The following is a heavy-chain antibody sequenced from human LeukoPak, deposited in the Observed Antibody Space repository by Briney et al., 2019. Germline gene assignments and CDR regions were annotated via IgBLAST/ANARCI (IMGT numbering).Heavy chain of an antibody. D-gene: IGHD3-9*01. CDR3: ARPGYTAGYDI. Sequence: GGSLRLSCAASGFTFTIFGLNWVRQAPGKGLEWVANMKGDGSEIYYVDSVKGRFTISRDNAKNLLYLQMNSLRAEDTALYYCARPGYTAGYDIWGQGTMVTVSS. V-gene: IGHV3-7*01. CDR1: GFTFTIFG. J-gene: IGHJ3*02. CDR2: MKGDGSEI.